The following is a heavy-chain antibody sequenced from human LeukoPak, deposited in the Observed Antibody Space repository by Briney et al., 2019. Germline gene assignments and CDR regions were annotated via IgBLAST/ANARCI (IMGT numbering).Heavy chain of an antibody. J-gene: IGHJ2*01. CDR3: ARARGIYEGYFDL. CDR1: GGTFSIYA. D-gene: IGHD5/OR15-5a*01. CDR2: IIPMFGTA. Sequence: SVKVSCKASGGTFSIYAISWVRQAPGQGREWMGGIIPMFGTANYAQKFQGRVTINTDESTSTTYMELSSLKSEDTAVYYCARARGIYEGYFDLWGRGTLVTVSS. V-gene: IGHV1-69*05.